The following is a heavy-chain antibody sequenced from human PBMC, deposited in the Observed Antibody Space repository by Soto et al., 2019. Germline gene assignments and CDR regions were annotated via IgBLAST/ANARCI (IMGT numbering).Heavy chain of an antibody. J-gene: IGHJ4*02. CDR2: IYYSGST. D-gene: IGHD2-2*02. Sequence: SETLSLTCTVSGGSISNGGYYWSWISQHPGKGLEWIGYIYYSGSTSYNLARKSRVTIAGDTSKNLVSGKLSSVTAADTAVYDCARTLTESRDGCSSIPFDYWGRRSLVAVSS. CDR1: GGSISNGGYY. V-gene: IGHV4-31*03. CDR3: ARTLTESRDGCSSIPFDY.